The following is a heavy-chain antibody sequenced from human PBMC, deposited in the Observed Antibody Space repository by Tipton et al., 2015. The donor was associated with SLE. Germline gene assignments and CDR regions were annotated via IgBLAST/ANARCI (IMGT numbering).Heavy chain of an antibody. V-gene: IGHV3-21*01. D-gene: IGHD3-3*01. J-gene: IGHJ6*03. CDR3: ATLPPYYDFWSGSGMDV. Sequence: VQLVQSGGGLVKPGGSLRLSCAASGFTFSSYSMNWVRQAPGKGLEWVSSISSSSSYIYYADSVKGRFTISRDNAKNSLYLQMNSLRAEDTAVYYCATLPPYYDFWSGSGMDVWGKGTTVTVSS. CDR2: ISSSSSYI. CDR1: GFTFSSYS.